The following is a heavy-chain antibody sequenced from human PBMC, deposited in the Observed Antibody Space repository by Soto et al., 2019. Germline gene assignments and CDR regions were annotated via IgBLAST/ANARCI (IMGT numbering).Heavy chain of an antibody. CDR1: GGSISSYY. Sequence: SETLSLTCTVSGGSISSYYWSWIRQPPGKGLEWIGYIYYSGSTNYNPSLKSRVTISVDTSKNQFSLKLSSVTAADTAVYYCARARLDIGHGMDVWGQGTTVTVSS. CDR2: IYYSGST. V-gene: IGHV4-59*01. J-gene: IGHJ6*02. CDR3: ARARLDIGHGMDV. D-gene: IGHD2-2*03.